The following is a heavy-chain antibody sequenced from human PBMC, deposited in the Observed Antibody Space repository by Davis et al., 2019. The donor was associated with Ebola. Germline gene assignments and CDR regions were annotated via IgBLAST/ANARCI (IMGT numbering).Heavy chain of an antibody. CDR3: ARGWLRSGFDY. D-gene: IGHD5-12*01. Sequence: HSQTLSLTCAISGDSVSSAGWNWIRQSPSRGLEWLGRTYYKSKWYNDYAVSVKSRITINPDTSKNQFSLQLSSVTPEDTAVYYCARGWLRSGFDYWGQGTLVIVSS. V-gene: IGHV6-1*01. CDR2: TYYKSKWYN. CDR1: GDSVSSAG. J-gene: IGHJ4*02.